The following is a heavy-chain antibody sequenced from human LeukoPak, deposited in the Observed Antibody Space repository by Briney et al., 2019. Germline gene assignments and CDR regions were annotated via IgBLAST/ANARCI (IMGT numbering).Heavy chain of an antibody. CDR1: GFTFSSYW. CDR3: ARDDYGGRGEFDY. CDR2: INSDGSTT. J-gene: IGHJ4*02. Sequence: GGSLRLSCAASGFTFSSYWMHWVRQAPGKGLVWVSRINSDGSTTSYADSVKGRFTISRDNAKNTLYLQMSSLRAEDTAVYYCARDDYGGRGEFDYWGQGTLVTVSS. D-gene: IGHD4-23*01. V-gene: IGHV3-74*01.